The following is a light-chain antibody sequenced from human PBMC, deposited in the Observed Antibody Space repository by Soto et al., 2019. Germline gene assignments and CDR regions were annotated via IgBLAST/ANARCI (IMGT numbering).Light chain of an antibody. CDR3: SSYASSSTLVL. V-gene: IGLV2-14*01. CDR2: EVS. CDR1: SSDVGGYNY. J-gene: IGLJ6*01. Sequence: QSALTQPASVSGSTGQSITISCTGTSSDVGGYNYVSWYQQHPGKAPKLIIYEVSHRPSGVSDRFSGSKSGNTASLTISGLLAEDEAEYYCSSYASSSTLVLFGGGTKVTVL.